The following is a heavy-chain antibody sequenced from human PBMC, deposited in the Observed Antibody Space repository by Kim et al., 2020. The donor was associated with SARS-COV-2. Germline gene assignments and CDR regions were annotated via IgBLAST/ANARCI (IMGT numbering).Heavy chain of an antibody. CDR1: GFTFSSYA. Sequence: GGSLRLSCAASGFTFSSYAMHWVRQAPGKGLEWVAVISYDGSNKYYADSVKGRFTISRDNSKNTLYLQMNSLRAEDTAVYYCARDIKLELQGYFQHWGQGTLVTVSS. CDR2: ISYDGSNK. D-gene: IGHD1-7*01. J-gene: IGHJ1*01. V-gene: IGHV3-30-3*01. CDR3: ARDIKLELQGYFQH.